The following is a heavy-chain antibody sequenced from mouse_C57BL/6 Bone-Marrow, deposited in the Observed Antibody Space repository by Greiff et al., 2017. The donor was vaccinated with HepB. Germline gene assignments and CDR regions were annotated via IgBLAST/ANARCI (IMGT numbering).Heavy chain of an antibody. CDR1: GFTFSSYT. CDR3: ARLITTVVARYYFDY. Sequence: EVMLVESGGGLVKPGGSLKLSCAASGFTFSSYTMSWVRQTPEKRLEWVATISGGGGNTYYPDSVQGRFTISRDHAKNALYLQMSSLRSEDTALYYCARLITTVVARYYFDYWGQGTTLTVSS. D-gene: IGHD1-1*01. CDR2: ISGGGGNT. V-gene: IGHV5-9*01. J-gene: IGHJ2*01.